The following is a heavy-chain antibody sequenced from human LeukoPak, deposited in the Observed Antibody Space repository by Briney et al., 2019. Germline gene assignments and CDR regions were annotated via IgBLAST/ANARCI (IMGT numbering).Heavy chain of an antibody. CDR2: INHSGST. D-gene: IGHD3-22*01. CDR3: ARGKYYYDSSAPFDY. J-gene: IGHJ4*02. CDR1: GGSFSGYY. V-gene: IGHV4-34*01. Sequence: SETLSLTCAVYGGSFSGYYWSWIRQPPGKGLEWIGEINHSGSTNYNPSLKSRVTISVDTSKNQFSLKVSSVTAADTAVYYCARGKYYYDSSAPFDYWGQGTLVAVSS.